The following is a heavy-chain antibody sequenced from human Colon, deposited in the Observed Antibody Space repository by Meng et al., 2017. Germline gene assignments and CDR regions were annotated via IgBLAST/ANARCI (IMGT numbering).Heavy chain of an antibody. D-gene: IGHD3-16*02. CDR3: ATTSDYVWGSYRFPFDP. Sequence: SETLSLTCSVSGDSISSRTYHWGWIRQPPGKGLEWVGTVHYTGSTYYNPSLKSRVTISVDTSKKQFSLKLRSVTAADTAVYYCATTSDYVWGSYRFPFDPWGPGTLVIVSS. CDR2: VHYTGST. V-gene: IGHV4-39*07. CDR1: GDSISSRTYH. J-gene: IGHJ5*02.